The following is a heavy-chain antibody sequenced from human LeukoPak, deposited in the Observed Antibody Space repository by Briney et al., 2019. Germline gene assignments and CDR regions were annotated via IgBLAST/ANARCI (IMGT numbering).Heavy chain of an antibody. V-gene: IGHV4-59*01. CDR2: IYYSGST. D-gene: IGHD3-10*01. CDR3: ARWYGSGSLYYFDY. CDR1: GGSISSYY. Sequence: SETLSLTCTVSGGSISSYYWSWIRQPPGKGLEWIGYIYYSGSTNYNPSLKSRVTISVDTSKNQFSLKLSSVTAADTAVYYCARWYGSGSLYYFDYWGQGTLVTVSS. J-gene: IGHJ4*02.